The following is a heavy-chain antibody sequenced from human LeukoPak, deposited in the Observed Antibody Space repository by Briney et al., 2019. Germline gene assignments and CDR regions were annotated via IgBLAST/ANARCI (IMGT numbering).Heavy chain of an antibody. J-gene: IGHJ3*02. CDR3: ARVGVLWFGASIHAFDI. D-gene: IGHD3-10*01. CDR1: GFTFSSYA. CDR2: ISGSGGST. V-gene: IGHV3-23*01. Sequence: PGGSLRLSCAASGFTFSSYAMSWVRQAPGKGLEWVSAISGSGGSTYYADSVKGRFTISRDDSKKTLYLQMNSLRAEDTAVYYCARVGVLWFGASIHAFDIWGQGTMVTVSS.